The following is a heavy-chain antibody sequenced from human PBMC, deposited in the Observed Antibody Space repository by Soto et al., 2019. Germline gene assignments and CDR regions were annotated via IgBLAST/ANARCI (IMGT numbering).Heavy chain of an antibody. CDR1: GYTLTELS. CDR2: FDPEDGET. Sequence: ASVKVSCKVSGYTLTELSMHWVRQAPGKGLEWMGGFDPEDGETIYAQKFQGRVTMTEDTSTDTAYMELSSLRSEDTAVYYCATGSAMVRGVISEGYYFDYWGQGTLVTVSS. D-gene: IGHD3-10*01. J-gene: IGHJ4*02. CDR3: ATGSAMVRGVISEGYYFDY. V-gene: IGHV1-24*01.